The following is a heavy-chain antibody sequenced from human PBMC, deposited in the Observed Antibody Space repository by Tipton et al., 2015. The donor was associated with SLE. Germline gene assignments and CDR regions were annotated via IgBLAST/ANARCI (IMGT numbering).Heavy chain of an antibody. CDR2: VYYDGTA. V-gene: IGHV4-39*07. CDR1: GASISSPSYY. J-gene: IGHJ4*02. CDR3: ARNLRQLVPNSQNY. D-gene: IGHD6-6*01. Sequence: TLSPTCTVSGASISSPSYYWDWIRQPPGKGLEWVGTVYYDGTAYYNPSLRSRVTISIDTSKNQFSLKLSSVTAADTAVYYCARNLRQLVPNSQNYWGQGTLVTVSS.